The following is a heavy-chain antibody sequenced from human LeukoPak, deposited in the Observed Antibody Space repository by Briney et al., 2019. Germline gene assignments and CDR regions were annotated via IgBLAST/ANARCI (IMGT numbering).Heavy chain of an antibody. CDR3: AREDYYDSSGYLDY. J-gene: IGHJ4*02. V-gene: IGHV4-31*03. D-gene: IGHD3-22*01. CDR2: IYYSGTT. Sequence: SQTLSLTCTVSGXSISSSGYYWSWLRQHPGKGLEWIGYIYYSGTTYYTPSIKSRVTISVATSKNQFSLKLFSVTAADTAVYYCAREDYYDSSGYLDYWGQGTLVTVSS. CDR1: GXSISSSGYY.